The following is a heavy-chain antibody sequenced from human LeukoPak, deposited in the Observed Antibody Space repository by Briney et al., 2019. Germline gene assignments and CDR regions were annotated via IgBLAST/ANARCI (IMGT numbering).Heavy chain of an antibody. Sequence: SETLSLTCTVSGGSISSHYWSWIRQPPGKGLEWIGYIYYSESTNYNPSLKSRVTISVDTSKNQFSLKLSSVTAADTAVYYCAGHYDFWSGYYNYWGQGTLVTVSS. CDR2: IYYSEST. V-gene: IGHV4-59*11. CDR1: GGSISSHY. D-gene: IGHD3-3*01. CDR3: AGHYDFWSGYYNY. J-gene: IGHJ4*02.